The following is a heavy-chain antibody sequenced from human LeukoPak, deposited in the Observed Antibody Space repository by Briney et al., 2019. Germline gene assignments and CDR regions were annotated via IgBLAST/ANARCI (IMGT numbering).Heavy chain of an antibody. J-gene: IGHJ6*02. CDR2: ISYDGSNK. Sequence: GRSLRLSCAASGFTFSSYGMHGVRQAPGKGLEWVAVISYDGSNKYYADSVKGRFTISRDNSKNTLYLQMNSLRAEDTAVYYCAKNQYYYYYGMDVWGQGTTVTVSS. CDR1: GFTFSSYG. V-gene: IGHV3-30*18. CDR3: AKNQYYYYYGMDV.